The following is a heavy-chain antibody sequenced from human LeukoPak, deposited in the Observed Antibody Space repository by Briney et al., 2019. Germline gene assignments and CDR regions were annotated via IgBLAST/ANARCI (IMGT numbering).Heavy chain of an antibody. CDR3: ARLRGSGSYWDY. J-gene: IGHJ4*02. Sequence: PSETLSLTCTVSGGSISSYYWSWIRQPPGKGLEWIGYIYYSGSTNYNPSLKSRVTISVDTSKNQFSLKLSSVTAADTAVYYCARLRGSGSYWDYWGQGTLVTVSS. V-gene: IGHV4-59*12. D-gene: IGHD3-10*01. CDR2: IYYSGST. CDR1: GGSISSYY.